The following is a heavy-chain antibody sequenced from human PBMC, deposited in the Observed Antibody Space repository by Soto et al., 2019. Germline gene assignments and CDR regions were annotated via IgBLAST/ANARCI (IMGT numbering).Heavy chain of an antibody. V-gene: IGHV4-31*03. CDR3: ARYYGGNSDFDY. Sequence: QVQLQESGPGLVKPSQTLSLTCTVSGGSISSAGSYWSWIRQHPGKGLEWIGYIYYSGSTYYNPSLKSRVTISVDTSKNQFSLKLSSVTAADTAVYSCARYYGGNSDFDYWGQGTLVTVSS. CDR1: GGSISSAGSY. J-gene: IGHJ4*02. D-gene: IGHD4-17*01. CDR2: IYYSGST.